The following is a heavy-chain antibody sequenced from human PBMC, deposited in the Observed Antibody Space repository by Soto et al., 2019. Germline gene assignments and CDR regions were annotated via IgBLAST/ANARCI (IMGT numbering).Heavy chain of an antibody. D-gene: IGHD3-16*01. J-gene: IGHJ4*02. CDR3: DRDMDTGLRRHSDLSVCFDY. CDR2: VYHSGST. CDR1: GGSITNFY. V-gene: IGHV4-59*01. Sequence: SETLSLTCTVSGGSITNFYWSWIRQPPGKGLEWIAYVYHSGSTNYNPSLQSRVSMSVDTSKNQFSPNLRSVTAADTAFYCCDRDMDTGLRRHSDLSVCFDYWGQGRLVTGS.